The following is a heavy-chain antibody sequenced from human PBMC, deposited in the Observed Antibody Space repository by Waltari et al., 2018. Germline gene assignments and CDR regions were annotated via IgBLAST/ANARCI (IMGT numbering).Heavy chain of an antibody. D-gene: IGHD6-19*01. CDR3: ARDTSRRGYSSGWYGAFDI. CDR1: GGSISSGSYY. V-gene: IGHV4-61*09. Sequence: QVQLQESGPGLVKPSQTLSLTCTVSGGSISSGSYYWSWIRQPAGKGLEWIGYIYTSGSTNYNPSLKSRVTSSVDTSKNQFSLRLSSVTAADTAVYYCARDTSRRGYSSGWYGAFDIWGQGTMVTVSS. CDR2: IYTSGST. J-gene: IGHJ3*02.